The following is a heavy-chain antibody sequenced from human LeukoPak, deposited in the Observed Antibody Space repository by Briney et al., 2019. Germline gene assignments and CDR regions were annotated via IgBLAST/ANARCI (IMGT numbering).Heavy chain of an antibody. V-gene: IGHV4-39*01. Sequence: SETLSLTCTVSGGSISSSSYYWGWIRQPPGKGLEWIGSIYYSGSTYYNPSLKSRVTISVDTSKNQFSLKLSSVTAADTAVYYGARQNYDYVWGSYPPRDWGQGTLVTVSS. J-gene: IGHJ4*02. CDR1: GGSISSSSYY. CDR3: ARQNYDYVWGSYPPRD. CDR2: IYYSGST. D-gene: IGHD3-16*02.